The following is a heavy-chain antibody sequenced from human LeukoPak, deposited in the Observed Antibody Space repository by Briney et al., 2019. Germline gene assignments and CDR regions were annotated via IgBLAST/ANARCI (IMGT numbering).Heavy chain of an antibody. CDR1: GYTFTGYY. V-gene: IGHV1-2*02. J-gene: IGHJ5*02. D-gene: IGHD6-19*01. CDR3: ARVVAGNWFDP. Sequence: ASVKASCKASGYTFTGYYMHWVRQAPGQGLKWMGWINPNSGGTNYAQKFQGRVTMTRDTSITTAYMELSRLRSDDTAVYYCARVVAGNWFDPWGQGTLVTVSS. CDR2: INPNSGGT.